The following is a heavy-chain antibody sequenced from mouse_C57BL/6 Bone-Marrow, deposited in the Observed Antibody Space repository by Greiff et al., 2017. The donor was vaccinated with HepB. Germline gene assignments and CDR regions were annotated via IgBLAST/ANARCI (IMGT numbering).Heavy chain of an antibody. J-gene: IGHJ3*01. CDR2: IDPEDGDT. Sequence: VQLQQSGAELVRPGASVKLSCTASGFNIKDYYMHWVKQRPEQGLEWIGRIDPEDGDTEYAPKFQGKATMTADTSSNTAYLQLSSLASEDTSVCYCTTNYYGSSHPAYWGQGTLVTVSA. CDR1: GFNIKDYY. D-gene: IGHD1-1*01. V-gene: IGHV14-1*01. CDR3: TTNYYGSSHPAY.